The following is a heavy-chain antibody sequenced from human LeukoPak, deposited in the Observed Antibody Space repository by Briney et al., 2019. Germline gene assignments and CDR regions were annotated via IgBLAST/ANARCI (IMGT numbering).Heavy chain of an antibody. J-gene: IGHJ4*02. Sequence: QPGGSLRLSCAASGFTLSSYGMHWVRQAPGKGLEWVAVIWYDGSNKYYADSVKGRFTISRDNSKNTLYLQMNSLRAEDTAVYYCAKDYYDSSGYLPTLGYWGQGTLVTVSS. CDR1: GFTLSSYG. V-gene: IGHV3-33*06. D-gene: IGHD3-22*01. CDR2: IWYDGSNK. CDR3: AKDYYDSSGYLPTLGY.